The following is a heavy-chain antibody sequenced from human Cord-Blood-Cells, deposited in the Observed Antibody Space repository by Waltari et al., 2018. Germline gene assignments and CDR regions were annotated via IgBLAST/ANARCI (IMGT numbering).Heavy chain of an antibody. Sequence: QVQLQESGPGLVKPSQTLSLTCTVSGGSISSGGYYWSWIRQHPGKGLGWIWYIYYSGSTYYNPALKSRVTISVDTSKNQFSLKLSSVTAADTAVYYCARVTRPLSGSYLFDCWGQGTLVTVSS. J-gene: IGHJ4*02. D-gene: IGHD1-26*01. V-gene: IGHV4-31*03. CDR3: ARVTRPLSGSYLFDC. CDR1: GGSISSGGYY. CDR2: IYYSGST.